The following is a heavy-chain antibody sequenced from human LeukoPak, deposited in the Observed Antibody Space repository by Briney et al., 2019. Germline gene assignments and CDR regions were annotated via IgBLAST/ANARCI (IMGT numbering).Heavy chain of an antibody. J-gene: IGHJ4*02. CDR2: ISSNSSTI. Sequence: GGSLRLSCAASRFTFNSYSMNWVRQAPGKGLEWVSYISSNSSTIYFADSVKGRFNISRDNGKNSLYLQMDNLRVEDTAVYYCTRAPKLGGYFSVDYWGQGTLVTVSP. D-gene: IGHD3-22*01. CDR3: TRAPKLGGYFSVDY. CDR1: RFTFNSYS. V-gene: IGHV3-48*04.